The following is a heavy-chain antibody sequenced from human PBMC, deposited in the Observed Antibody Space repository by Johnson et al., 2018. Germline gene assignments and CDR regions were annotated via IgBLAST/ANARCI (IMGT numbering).Heavy chain of an antibody. Sequence: QVQLRESGGGVVHPGKSLRLSCAASGFIFNSYGMHWVRQGAGEGLEWVAVISYEGRDEYYADSVKGRFTISRDDSKNILYLQMSSLSMGDNAVYYCAKPTVGSTRGGDFDIWGQGTMVTGSS. J-gene: IGHJ3*02. CDR2: ISYEGRDE. D-gene: IGHD1-26*01. V-gene: IGHV3-30*18. CDR3: AKPTVGSTRGGDFDI. CDR1: GFIFNSYG.